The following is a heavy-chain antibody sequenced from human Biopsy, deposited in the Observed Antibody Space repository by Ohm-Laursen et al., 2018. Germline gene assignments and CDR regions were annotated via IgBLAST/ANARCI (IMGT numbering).Heavy chain of an antibody. CDR1: GGLNSNYY. CDR3: ATGPKRLTGTSYFES. Sequence: SETLSLTCSVSGGLNSNYYWSWVRQSAGKGLEWIGRLYTSGDTNYNPSLKSRVSVSEDTSRRQFSLRQTSVTAADTAVYYCATGPKRLTGTSYFESWGRGILVTVSS. D-gene: IGHD1-7*01. V-gene: IGHV4-4*07. J-gene: IGHJ4*02. CDR2: LYTSGDT.